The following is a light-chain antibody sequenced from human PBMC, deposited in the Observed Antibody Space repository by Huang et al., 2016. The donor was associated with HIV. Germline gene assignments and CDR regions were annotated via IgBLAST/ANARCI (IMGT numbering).Light chain of an antibody. J-gene: IGKJ4*01. CDR2: GAS. CDR3: QQYNNWPALT. CDR1: ESVSSN. V-gene: IGKV3-15*01. Sequence: EVMLTQSPASLSVSPGETVTLSCRANESVSSNLAWYQHKIGQAPRLLIYGASARATGTQAKFSGSWSGTGFTLTINSLQSEDFAVYYCQQYNNWPALTFGGGTKVEIK.